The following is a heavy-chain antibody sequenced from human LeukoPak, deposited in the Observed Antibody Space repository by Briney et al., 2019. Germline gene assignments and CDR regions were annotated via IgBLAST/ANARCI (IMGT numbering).Heavy chain of an antibody. D-gene: IGHD2-2*02. Sequence: GGSLRLSCAASGFTFSSYAMSWVRQAPGKGLEWVSAISGSGGSTYYADSVKGRFTIPRDNSKNTLYLQMNSLRAEDTAVYYCAKASTSWYIAFDIWGQGTMVTVSS. J-gene: IGHJ3*02. CDR1: GFTFSSYA. CDR3: AKASTSWYIAFDI. CDR2: ISGSGGST. V-gene: IGHV3-23*01.